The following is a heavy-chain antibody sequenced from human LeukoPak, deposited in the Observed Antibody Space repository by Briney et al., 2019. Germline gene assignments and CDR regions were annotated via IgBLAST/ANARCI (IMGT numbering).Heavy chain of an antibody. CDR2: IYTSRST. Sequence: PSETLSLTCTVSGCSISSYYWSWIRQPAGKGLEWIGRIYTSRSTNYNPSLKSRVTMSVDTSKKQFSLKLSSVTAADTAVYYCARDSYCSSTSCYRWFDPWGQGTLVTVSS. V-gene: IGHV4-4*07. J-gene: IGHJ5*02. CDR3: ARDSYCSSTSCYRWFDP. D-gene: IGHD2-2*01. CDR1: GCSISSYY.